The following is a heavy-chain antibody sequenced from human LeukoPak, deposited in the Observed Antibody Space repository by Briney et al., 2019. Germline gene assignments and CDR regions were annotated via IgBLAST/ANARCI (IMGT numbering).Heavy chain of an antibody. V-gene: IGHV4-4*07. Sequence: PSETLSLTCTVSGGSISSYYWSWIRQPAGKGLEWIGRIYTSGSTNYNPSLKSRVTMSVDTSKNQSSLKLSSVTAADTAVYYCARSPGDDFWSGYYTLFDYWGQGTLVTISS. CDR2: IYTSGST. CDR3: ARSPGDDFWSGYYTLFDY. CDR1: GGSISSYY. J-gene: IGHJ4*02. D-gene: IGHD3-3*01.